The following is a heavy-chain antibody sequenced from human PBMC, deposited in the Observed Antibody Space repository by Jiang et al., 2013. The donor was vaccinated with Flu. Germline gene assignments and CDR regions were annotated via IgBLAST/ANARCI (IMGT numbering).Heavy chain of an antibody. CDR2: ISGSGDST. Sequence: RLSCEASGFAFSDYVMSWVRQAPGKGLQWVAAISGSGDSTYYADSVKGRFTISRDFSRSTLDLQMNSLRADDTAVYYCAKDPEAHYYDSSGYYPLLAYWGQGTLVTVSS. CDR3: AKDPEAHYYDSSGYYPLLAY. J-gene: IGHJ4*02. D-gene: IGHD3-22*01. V-gene: IGHV3-23*01. CDR1: GFAFSDYV.